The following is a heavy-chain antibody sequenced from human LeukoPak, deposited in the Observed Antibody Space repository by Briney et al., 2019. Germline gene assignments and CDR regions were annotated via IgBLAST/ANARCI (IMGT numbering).Heavy chain of an antibody. D-gene: IGHD5-12*01. CDR2: ISWNSGSI. Sequence: PGRSLRLSCAASGFTFDDYAMHWVRHAPGKGLEWVSGISWNSGSIGYADSVKGRFTISRDNAKNSLYLQMNSLRAEDTAVYYCASSGYSGYDYGYWGQGTLVTVSS. CDR3: ASSGYSGYDYGY. J-gene: IGHJ4*02. CDR1: GFTFDDYA. V-gene: IGHV3-9*01.